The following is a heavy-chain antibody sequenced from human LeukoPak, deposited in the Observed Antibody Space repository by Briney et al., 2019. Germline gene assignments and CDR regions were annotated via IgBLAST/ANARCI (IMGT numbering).Heavy chain of an antibody. Sequence: GASVKVSCKASGYTFTGYYMHWVRQAPGQGLEWMGWINPNSGGTNYAQKFQGRVTMTRDTSISTAYMELSRLRSDDTAVYYCARIRDGYNPGWGSVYFDYWGQGTLVTVSS. CDR2: INPNSGGT. J-gene: IGHJ4*02. V-gene: IGHV1-2*02. CDR1: GYTFTGYY. D-gene: IGHD5-24*01. CDR3: ARIRDGYNPGWGSVYFDY.